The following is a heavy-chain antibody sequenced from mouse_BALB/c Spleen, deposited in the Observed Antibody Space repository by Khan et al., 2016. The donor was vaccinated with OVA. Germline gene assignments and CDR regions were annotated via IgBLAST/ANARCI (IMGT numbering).Heavy chain of an antibody. CDR3: DRTARIKY. CDR2: ISYSGST. J-gene: IGHJ2*01. D-gene: IGHD1-2*01. V-gene: IGHV3-2*02. CDR1: GYSITSGYG. Sequence: EVQLQQSGPGLVKPSQSLSLTCTVTGYSITSGYGWNWIRQFPGNKLEWMGYISYSGSTNYNPSLKSRISITRDTSKNQFFLQLNSGTTEDTATYYCDRTARIKYWGQGTTLTVSS.